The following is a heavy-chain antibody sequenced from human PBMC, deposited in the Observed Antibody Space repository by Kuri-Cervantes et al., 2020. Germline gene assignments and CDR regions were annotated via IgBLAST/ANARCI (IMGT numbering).Heavy chain of an antibody. J-gene: IGHJ4*02. V-gene: IGHV1-46*01. CDR3: ARDMQSIAAAGTFGY. CDR2: INPSGGST. Sequence: ASVKVSCKASGYTFTSYYMHWVRQAPGQGLEWMGIINPSGGSTSYAQKFQGRVTMTRDTSTSTVYMELSSLRSDDTAVYYCARDMQSIAAAGTFGYWGQGTLVTVSS. CDR1: GYTFTSYY. D-gene: IGHD6-13*01.